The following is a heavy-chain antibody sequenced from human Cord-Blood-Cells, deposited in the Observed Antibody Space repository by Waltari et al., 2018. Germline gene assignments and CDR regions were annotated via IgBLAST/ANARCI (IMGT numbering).Heavy chain of an antibody. CDR3: ARGPDLWFGELYFDY. Sequence: QVQLQQWGAGLLTPSETLSPTCAVYGGSFSGSSWCWIRQPPGKGLEWIGEINHSGSTNYNPSLKSRVTISVDTSKNQFSLKLSSVTAADTAVYYCARGPDLWFGELYFDYWGQGTLVTVSS. J-gene: IGHJ4*02. CDR1: GGSFSGSS. CDR2: INHSGST. V-gene: IGHV4-34*01. D-gene: IGHD3-10*01.